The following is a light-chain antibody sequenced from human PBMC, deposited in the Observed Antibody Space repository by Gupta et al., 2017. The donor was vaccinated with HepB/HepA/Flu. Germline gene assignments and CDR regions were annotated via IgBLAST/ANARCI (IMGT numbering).Light chain of an antibody. Sequence: DIQLTQSPSFLSASVGDRVTITCRASQGISSYLAWYQQKPGKAPNLLIYGASTLQSGVPSRFSGSGYGTEFTLTISSLQPEDFATYYCQQFHNYPRTFGGGTKVEIK. CDR2: GAS. V-gene: IGKV1-9*01. CDR1: QGISSY. CDR3: QQFHNYPRT. J-gene: IGKJ4*01.